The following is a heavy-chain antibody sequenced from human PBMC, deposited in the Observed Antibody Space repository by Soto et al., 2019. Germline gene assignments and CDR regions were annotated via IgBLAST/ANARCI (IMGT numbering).Heavy chain of an antibody. CDR3: ARDGGTVNSPFDY. Sequence: SETLSLTCTVSGGSISSGDYYWSWIRQPPGEGLEWIGYIYYSGSTYYNPSLKSRVTISVDTSKNQFSLKLSSVTAADTAVYYCARDGGTVNSPFDYWGQGTLVTVSS. D-gene: IGHD4-17*01. J-gene: IGHJ4*02. CDR1: GGSISSGDYY. CDR2: IYYSGST. V-gene: IGHV4-30-4*01.